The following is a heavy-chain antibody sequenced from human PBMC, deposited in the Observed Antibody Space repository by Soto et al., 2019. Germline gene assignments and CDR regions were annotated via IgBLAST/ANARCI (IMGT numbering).Heavy chain of an antibody. CDR2: IYPNGNT. J-gene: IGHJ4*02. Sequence: SETLSLTCAVSGGSMSSYFWSWIRQSAGKGLEWVGRIYPNGNTNFNPSLRRRVTMSVDTSKNQFSLKLTSMTAADTAVYYCARVNHGDYLDYWGQGTQVTVSS. CDR1: GGSMSSYF. D-gene: IGHD4-17*01. V-gene: IGHV4-4*07. CDR3: ARVNHGDYLDY.